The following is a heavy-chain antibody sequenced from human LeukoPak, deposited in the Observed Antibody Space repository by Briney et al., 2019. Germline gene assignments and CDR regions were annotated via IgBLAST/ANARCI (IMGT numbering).Heavy chain of an antibody. D-gene: IGHD3-22*01. CDR2: INPSGGST. Sequence: ASVKVSCKASGYTFTSYYMHWVRQAPGQGLEWMGIINPSGGSTSYAQKFQGRVTMTRDMSTSTVYMELSSLRSEDTAVYYCARDPPRDDSGGYYSSGRLDYWGQGTLVTASS. CDR3: ARDPPRDDSGGYYSSGRLDY. CDR1: GYTFTSYY. V-gene: IGHV1-46*01. J-gene: IGHJ4*02.